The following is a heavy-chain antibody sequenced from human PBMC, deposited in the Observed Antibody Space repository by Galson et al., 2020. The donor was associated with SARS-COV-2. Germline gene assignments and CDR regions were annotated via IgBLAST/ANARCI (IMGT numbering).Heavy chain of an antibody. CDR3: AKIGGWYRAFDI. Sequence: SLRLSCAASGFTFSSYGMHWVRQAPGKGLEWVAVISYDGSNKYYADSVKGRFTISRDNSKNTLYLQMNSLRAEDTAVYYCAKIGGWYRAFDIWGQGTMVTVSS. D-gene: IGHD6-19*01. J-gene: IGHJ3*02. V-gene: IGHV3-30*18. CDR2: ISYDGSNK. CDR1: GFTFSSYG.